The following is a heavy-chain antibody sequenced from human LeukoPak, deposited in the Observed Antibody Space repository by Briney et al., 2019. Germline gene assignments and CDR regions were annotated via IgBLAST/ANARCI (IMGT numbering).Heavy chain of an antibody. V-gene: IGHV3-11*05. CDR2: ISSSSSYT. CDR1: GFTFSDYY. D-gene: IGHD3-22*01. CDR3: ARVRDSSGYYPDY. Sequence: GGSLRLSCAASGFTFSDYYMSWIRQAPGKGLEWVSYISSSSSYTNYADPVKGRFTISRNNAKNSLYVQMNSLRAEDTAVYYCARVRDSSGYYPDYWGQGTLVTISS. J-gene: IGHJ4*02.